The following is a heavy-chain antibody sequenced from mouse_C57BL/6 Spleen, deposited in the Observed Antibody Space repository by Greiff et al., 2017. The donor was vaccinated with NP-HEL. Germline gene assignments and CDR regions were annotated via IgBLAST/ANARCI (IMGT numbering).Heavy chain of an antibody. CDR1: GYTFTSYW. J-gene: IGHJ4*01. CDR3: ARTYYDPLYAMDY. Sequence: VQLQQPGAELVKPGASVKLSCKASGYTFTSYWMHWVKQRPGQGLEWIGMIHPNSGSTNYNEKFKSKATLTVDKSSSTAYMQLSSLTSEDSAVYYCARTYYDPLYAMDYWGQGTSVTVSS. CDR2: IHPNSGST. V-gene: IGHV1-64*01. D-gene: IGHD2-4*01.